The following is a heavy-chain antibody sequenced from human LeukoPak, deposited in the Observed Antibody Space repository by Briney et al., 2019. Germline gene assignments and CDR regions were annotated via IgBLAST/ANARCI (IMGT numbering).Heavy chain of an antibody. CDR1: GGSFSGYY. J-gene: IGHJ2*01. V-gene: IGHV4-34*01. CDR3: ARGPFNWGSLYWYFDL. D-gene: IGHD7-27*01. Sequence: SETLSLTCAVYGGSFSGYYWSWIRQPPGKGLEWIGEINHSGSTNYNPSLKSRVTISVDTSKNQFSLKLSSVTAADTAVYYCARGPFNWGSLYWYFDLWGRGTLVTVSS. CDR2: INHSGST.